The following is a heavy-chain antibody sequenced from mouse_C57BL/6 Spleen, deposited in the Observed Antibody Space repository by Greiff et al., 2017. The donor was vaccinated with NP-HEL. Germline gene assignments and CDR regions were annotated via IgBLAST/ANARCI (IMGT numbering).Heavy chain of an antibody. CDR2: IDPEDGET. V-gene: IGHV14-2*01. J-gene: IGHJ2*01. D-gene: IGHD1-1*01. CDR3: ARSRDYYYVSSYVDY. Sequence: VHVKQSGAELVKPGASVKLSCTASGFNIKDYYMPWVKQRTEQGLEWIGRIDPEDGETKYAPKFQGKATITADTSSNTAYLQLSSLTSEDTAVYYCARSRDYYYVSSYVDYWGQGTTLTVSS. CDR1: GFNIKDYY.